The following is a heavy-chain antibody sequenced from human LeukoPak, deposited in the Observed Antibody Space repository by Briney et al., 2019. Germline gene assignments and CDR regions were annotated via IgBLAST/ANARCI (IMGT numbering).Heavy chain of an antibody. J-gene: IGHJ4*02. CDR3: AKDPGPATSVKSVYYFDY. CDR1: GFTFSSYA. D-gene: IGHD2-2*01. CDR2: ISGSGGST. Sequence: PGGSLRLSCAASGFTFSSYAMSWVRQAPGKGLEWVSAISGSGGSTYYADSVKGRFTISRDNSKNTLYLQMNSLRAEDTAVYYCAKDPGPATSVKSVYYFDYWGQGTLVTVSS. V-gene: IGHV3-23*01.